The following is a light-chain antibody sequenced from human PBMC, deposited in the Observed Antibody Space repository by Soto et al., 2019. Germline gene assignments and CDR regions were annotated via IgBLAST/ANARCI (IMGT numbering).Light chain of an antibody. CDR1: SSDVGGYNY. Sequence: QSVLTQPASVSGSPGQWTTISCTGTSSDVGGYNYVSWYQHHPGKAPKLMIYDVTNRPSGVPNRFSGSKSGNTASLTISGLQTEDEADYYCSSYTSSNTHVFGTGTKLTVL. CDR3: SSYTSSNTHV. CDR2: DVT. J-gene: IGLJ1*01. V-gene: IGLV2-14*03.